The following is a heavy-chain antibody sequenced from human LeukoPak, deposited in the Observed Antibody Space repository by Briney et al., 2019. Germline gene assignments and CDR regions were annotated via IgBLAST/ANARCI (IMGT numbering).Heavy chain of an antibody. CDR2: ISGSGGST. V-gene: IGHV3-23*01. D-gene: IGHD3-10*01. CDR1: GFTFSSYA. J-gene: IGHJ4*02. CDR3: AKVLNYYGSGYFDY. Sequence: GGSLRLSCAASGFTFSSYAMSWVRQAPGKGLEWVSAISGSGGSTHYADSVKGRFTISRDNSKNTLYLQMNSLRAEDTAVYYCAKVLNYYGSGYFDYWGQGTLVTVSS.